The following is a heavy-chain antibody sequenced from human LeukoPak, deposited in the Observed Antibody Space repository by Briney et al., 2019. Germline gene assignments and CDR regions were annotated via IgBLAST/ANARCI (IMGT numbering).Heavy chain of an antibody. D-gene: IGHD3-10*01. J-gene: IGHJ4*02. CDR1: GFTVSTYV. CDR2: ISSSSAHI. Sequence: GGSLRLSCAVSGFTVSTYVMHWVRRAPGEGLVWVSSISSSSAHIFYADSVKGRFTISRDNSKNSLYLQMNSLRTEDTALYYCAKDRRYYGSESLGYWGQGTLVTVSS. V-gene: IGHV3-21*04. CDR3: AKDRRYYGSESLGY.